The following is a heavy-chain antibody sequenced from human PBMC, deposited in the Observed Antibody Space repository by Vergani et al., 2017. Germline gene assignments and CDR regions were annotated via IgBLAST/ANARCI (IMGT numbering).Heavy chain of an antibody. CDR1: GFTFTAHG. CDR3: ARDDSSSHRKYWYFDL. Sequence: EVQLLESGGGSAQPGESLRLSCVASGFTFTAHGLNWVRQAPGKGLEWVSGISGQNFRTHYADSVKGRFTISRDNSKNTLYLQMNSLRAEDTAVYYCARDDSSSHRKYWYFDLWGRGTLVTVSS. CDR2: ISGQNFRT. J-gene: IGHJ2*01. D-gene: IGHD6-6*01. V-gene: IGHV3-23*01.